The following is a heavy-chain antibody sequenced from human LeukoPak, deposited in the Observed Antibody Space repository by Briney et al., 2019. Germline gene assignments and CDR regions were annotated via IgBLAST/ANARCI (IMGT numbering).Heavy chain of an antibody. Sequence: ASVKVSCKASGYTFTSYGISWVRQAPGQGLEWMGWISAYNGNTNYAQKLQGRVTMTTDTSTSTAYMELRSLRSDDTAVYYCARGYCSGGSCYLFDYWGQGTLVTVSS. D-gene: IGHD2-15*01. CDR2: ISAYNGNT. V-gene: IGHV1-18*01. J-gene: IGHJ4*02. CDR1: GYTFTSYG. CDR3: ARGYCSGGSCYLFDY.